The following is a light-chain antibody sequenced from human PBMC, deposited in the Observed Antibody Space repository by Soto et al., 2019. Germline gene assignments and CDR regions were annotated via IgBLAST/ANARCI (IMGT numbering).Light chain of an antibody. CDR2: VVS. J-gene: IGKJ2*01. V-gene: IGKV1-39*01. CDR3: QQSYSIPYT. CDR1: QTISRN. Sequence: DIQLTQSPSSLSASVGDRVTITCRASQTISRNLNWYKQKSGEAPRLLMYVVSTLQGGVPSRFSGSESGTDYTLTISSVQPDDFATYYSQQSYSIPYTFGQGTKLEIK.